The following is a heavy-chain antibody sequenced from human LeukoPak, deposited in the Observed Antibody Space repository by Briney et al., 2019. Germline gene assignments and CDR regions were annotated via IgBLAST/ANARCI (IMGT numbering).Heavy chain of an antibody. J-gene: IGHJ4*02. Sequence: GGSLRLSCAASGFTFSSYSMNWVRQAPGKGLEWVSIIGGSGGDIYYADSVKGRFTISRDNSKNTLYLQMNSLRAEDTALYYCVKGLVRGIIGFRDYWGQGALVTVSS. CDR1: GFTFSSYS. CDR3: VKGLVRGIIGFRDY. V-gene: IGHV3-23*01. CDR2: IGGSGGDI. D-gene: IGHD3-10*01.